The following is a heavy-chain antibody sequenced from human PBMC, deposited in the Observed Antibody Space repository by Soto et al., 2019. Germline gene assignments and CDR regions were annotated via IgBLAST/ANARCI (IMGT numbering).Heavy chain of an antibody. CDR2: INHSGST. J-gene: IGHJ6*02. CDR3: AGREFASSSFHYYYYGLDV. V-gene: IGHV4-34*01. Sequence: SETLSLTCRLYGGSFSDYFWPWIRQPPGKGLEWVGEINHSGSTNFNPSLKSRVDISADTSRNQCSLRVTSVSAADTAVYYCAGREFASSSFHYYYYGLDVWGQGTTVTVSS. CDR1: GGSFSDYF. D-gene: IGHD6-6*01.